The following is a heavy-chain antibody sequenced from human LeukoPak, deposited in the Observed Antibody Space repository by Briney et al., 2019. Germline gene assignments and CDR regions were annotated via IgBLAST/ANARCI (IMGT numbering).Heavy chain of an antibody. CDR1: GGSFSGYY. CDR3: ARDLGQDYYDVGGCFDY. V-gene: IGHV4-34*01. Sequence: SETLSLTCAVYGGSFSGYYWSWIRQPPGKGLEWIGEINHSGSTNYNPSLKGRVTISVDTSKNQFSLKLSSVTAADTAVYYCARDLGQDYYDVGGCFDYWGQGTLVTVSS. D-gene: IGHD3-22*01. CDR2: INHSGST. J-gene: IGHJ4*02.